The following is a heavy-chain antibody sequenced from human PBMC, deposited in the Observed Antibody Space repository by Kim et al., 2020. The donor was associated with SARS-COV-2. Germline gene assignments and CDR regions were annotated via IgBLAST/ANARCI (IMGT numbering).Heavy chain of an antibody. D-gene: IGHD6-13*01. CDR1: GYTFTSYY. Sequence: ASVKVSCKASGYTFTSYYMHWVRQANEKGLEWMGIINPNDNTKNYAQKFQGRVTMTRDTSTSTVYMELSRLTSEDTAVYYCANAPGYGSSWYPPGGYWGQGTLVTVSS. CDR2: INPNDNTK. CDR3: ANAPGYGSSWYPPGGY. J-gene: IGHJ4*02. V-gene: IGHV1-46*01.